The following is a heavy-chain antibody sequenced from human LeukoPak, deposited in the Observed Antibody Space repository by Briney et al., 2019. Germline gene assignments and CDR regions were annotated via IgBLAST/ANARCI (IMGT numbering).Heavy chain of an antibody. Sequence: GGSLRLSCAASGFTFSTYWMSWVRQAPGKGLEWVANIKQDGSEKHYVDSVKGRFTISRDNTNNSLFLQMDSLRAEDTAFHYCSREDYFGSGSPAYWGQGTLVTVSS. CDR2: IKQDGSEK. V-gene: IGHV3-7*01. J-gene: IGHJ4*02. D-gene: IGHD3-10*01. CDR1: GFTFSTYW. CDR3: SREDYFGSGSPAY.